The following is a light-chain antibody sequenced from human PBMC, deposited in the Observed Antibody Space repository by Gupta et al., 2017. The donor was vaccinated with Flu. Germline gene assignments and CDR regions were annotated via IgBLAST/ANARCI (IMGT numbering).Light chain of an antibody. J-gene: IGLJ3*02. CDR1: SSNIGNNY. V-gene: IGLV1-51*01. CDR3: GTWDSSLSPWV. CDR2: DNN. Sequence: QSVLTQPPSVSAAPGQKVTIPCSGSSSNIGNNYVFWYQQLPGTAPKLLIYDNNKRPSGIPDRFSGSKSGTSATLGITGLQTGDEADFYCGTWDSSLSPWVFGGGTKLTVL.